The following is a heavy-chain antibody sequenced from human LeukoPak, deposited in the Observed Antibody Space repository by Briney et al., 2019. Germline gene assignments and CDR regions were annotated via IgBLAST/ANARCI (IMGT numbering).Heavy chain of an antibody. V-gene: IGHV3-11*04. CDR3: AGYQSTFSFHY. J-gene: IGHJ4*02. Sequence: GGSLRLSCAASGFTVSSNYMSWVRQAPGKGLEWVSNIGPSSSVRYYADSVRGRFTISRDNAKNSLYLQLDSLRAEDTAFYYCAGYQSTFSFHYWGQGTLVTVSS. CDR2: IGPSSSVR. CDR1: GFTVSSNY.